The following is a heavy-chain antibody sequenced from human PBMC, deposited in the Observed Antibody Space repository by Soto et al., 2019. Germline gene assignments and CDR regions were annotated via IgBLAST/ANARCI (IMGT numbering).Heavy chain of an antibody. V-gene: IGHV1-46*01. CDR1: GYTFTSYY. CDR3: ARGLYLPGEWLLPQGFDY. D-gene: IGHD3-3*01. CDR2: INPSGGST. Sequence: ASVKVSCKASGYTFTSYYMHWVRQAPGQGLEWMGIINPSGGSTSYAQKFQGRVTMTRDTSTSTVYMELSSLRSEDTAVYYCARGLYLPGEWLLPQGFDYWGPGTLVTVSS. J-gene: IGHJ4*02.